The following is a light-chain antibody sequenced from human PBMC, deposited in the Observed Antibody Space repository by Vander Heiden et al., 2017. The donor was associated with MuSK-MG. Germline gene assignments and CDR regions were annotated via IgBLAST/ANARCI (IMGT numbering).Light chain of an antibody. J-gene: IGKJ5*01. V-gene: IGKV4-1*01. CDR3: QQYDSNPPIT. CDR2: WAS. Sequence: DIVMTQSPESLAVSLGERATINCKSSLSILYISNNKNYLAWYQQKPGQPPKLLIYWASTRESGVPDRFSGSGYGTDFTLTISSLQAEDVAVYYCQQYDSNPPITFGQGTRMEI. CDR1: LSILYISNNKNY.